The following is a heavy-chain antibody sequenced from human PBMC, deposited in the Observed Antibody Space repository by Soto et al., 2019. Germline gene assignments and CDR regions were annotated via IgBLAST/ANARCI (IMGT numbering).Heavy chain of an antibody. CDR2: IYPGDSDT. D-gene: IGHD3-22*01. J-gene: IGHJ3*02. CDR1: GYSFTSYW. Sequence: PGESLKISCXGSGYSFTSYWIGWVRQMPGKGLEWMGIIYPGDSDTRYSPSFQGQVTISADKSISTAYLQWSSLKASDTAMYYCARHGGVEYYYDSSGTKDAFDIWGQGTMVTVS. CDR3: ARHGGVEYYYDSSGTKDAFDI. V-gene: IGHV5-51*01.